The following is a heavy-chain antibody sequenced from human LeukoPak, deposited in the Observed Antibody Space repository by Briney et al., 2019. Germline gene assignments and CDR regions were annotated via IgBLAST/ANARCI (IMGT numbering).Heavy chain of an antibody. Sequence: GGSLRLSCAASGFTFNDYCMSWVRHAPGKGLEWVSGVNWNGRSTGYADSVKGRFTISRDNAKNTLYLPMNSLRAEDTALYYCARGNGSGSYEAIDYWGQGTLVTVSS. CDR2: VNWNGRST. D-gene: IGHD3-10*01. J-gene: IGHJ4*02. CDR3: ARGNGSGSYEAIDY. CDR1: GFTFNDYC. V-gene: IGHV3-20*04.